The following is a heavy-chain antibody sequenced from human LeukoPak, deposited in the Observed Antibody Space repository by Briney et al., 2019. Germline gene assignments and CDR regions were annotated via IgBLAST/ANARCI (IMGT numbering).Heavy chain of an antibody. CDR3: AKTWYTDSEDY. Sequence: GGSLRLSCAASGFAFRGHTMSWVRQAPGKGLECVSGISDGAGTPYYADSVKGRFTISRDNSKNTLYLQINSLRAEDTAIYYCAKTWYTDSEDYWGQGTLVIVSS. CDR1: GFAFRGHT. J-gene: IGHJ4*02. CDR2: ISDGAGTP. D-gene: IGHD1-14*01. V-gene: IGHV3-23*01.